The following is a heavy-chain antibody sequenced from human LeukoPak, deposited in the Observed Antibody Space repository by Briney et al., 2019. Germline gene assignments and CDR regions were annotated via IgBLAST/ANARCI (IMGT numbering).Heavy chain of an antibody. Sequence: SVKVSCKASGGTFSSYAISWVRQAPGQGLEWMGGIIPIFGTANYAQKFQGRVTITADKSTSTAYMELSSLRSEDTAVYYCARATPVGATQGFDPWGQGTLVTVSS. CDR2: IIPIFGTA. J-gene: IGHJ5*02. V-gene: IGHV1-69*06. D-gene: IGHD1-26*01. CDR3: ARATPVGATQGFDP. CDR1: GGTFSSYA.